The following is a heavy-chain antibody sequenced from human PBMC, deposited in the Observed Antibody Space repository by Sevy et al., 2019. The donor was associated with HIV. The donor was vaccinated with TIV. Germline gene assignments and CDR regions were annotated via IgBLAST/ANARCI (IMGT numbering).Heavy chain of an antibody. CDR1: GFTFSSYA. Sequence: GGSLRLSCAASGFTFSSYAMSWVRQAPGKGLEWVSAISGRGGSTYYADSVKGRFTISRDNSKNTLYLQMNSLRAEDTAVYYCAKVVGATTSGENYWGQGTLVTVSS. CDR2: ISGRGGST. V-gene: IGHV3-23*01. D-gene: IGHD1-26*01. J-gene: IGHJ4*02. CDR3: AKVVGATTSGENY.